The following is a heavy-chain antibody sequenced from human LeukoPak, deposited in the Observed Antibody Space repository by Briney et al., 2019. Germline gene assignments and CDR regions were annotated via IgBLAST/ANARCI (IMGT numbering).Heavy chain of an antibody. CDR3: ARLTRYNWNDIDI. D-gene: IGHD1-1*01. J-gene: IGHJ3*02. CDR2: IKQDGSEK. Sequence: GGSLRLSCAASGFTFSSYWMSWVRQAPGKGLEWVANIKQDGSEKYYVDSVKGRFTISRDNAKNSLYLQMNSLRAEDTAVYYCARLTRYNWNDIDIWGQGTMVTVSS. CDR1: GFTFSSYW. V-gene: IGHV3-7*01.